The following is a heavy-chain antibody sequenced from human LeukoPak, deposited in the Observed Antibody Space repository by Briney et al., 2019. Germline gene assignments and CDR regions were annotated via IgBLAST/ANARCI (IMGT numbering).Heavy chain of an antibody. CDR2: ISGSGGST. CDR1: GFTFSSYA. V-gene: IGHV3-23*01. J-gene: IGHJ3*02. CDR3: AKDRDSKKYYYDSSGYFITGDAFDI. Sequence: GGSLRLSCAASGFTFSSYAMSWVRQAPGKGLEWVSAISGSGGSTYYADSVKGRFTISRDNSKNTLYLQMNSLRAEDTAVYYCAKDRDSKKYYYDSSGYFITGDAFDIWGQGTMVTVSS. D-gene: IGHD3-22*01.